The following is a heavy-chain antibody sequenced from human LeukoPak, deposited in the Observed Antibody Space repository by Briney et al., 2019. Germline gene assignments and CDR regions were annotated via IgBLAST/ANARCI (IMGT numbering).Heavy chain of an antibody. CDR2: IYYSGST. V-gene: IGHV4-59*01. D-gene: IGHD4-17*01. J-gene: IGHJ4*02. CDR3: ARNPTVTSSFDY. Sequence: SETLSLTCTVSGGSISSYYWSWIRQPPGKGLEWIGYIYYSGSTNYNPSLKSRVTISVDTSKNQFSLKLSSVTAADTAVYYCARNPTVTSSFDYWGQGTLVTVSS. CDR1: GGSISSYY.